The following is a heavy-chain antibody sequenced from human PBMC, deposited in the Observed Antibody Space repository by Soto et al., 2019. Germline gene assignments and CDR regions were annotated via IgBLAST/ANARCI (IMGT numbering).Heavy chain of an antibody. CDR2: ISSSSSTI. Sequence: EVQLVASGGGLVQPGGSLRLSCAASGFTFSSYIMNWVRQAPGKGLEWVSYISSSSSTIYYPDSVRGRFTISRDNAKNSLYLQMNSLRDEDTAVYYCASCWGLYWGDCTGGGANFWGQGTLVTGSS. J-gene: IGHJ4*02. D-gene: IGHD2-8*02. V-gene: IGHV3-48*02. CDR1: GFTFSSYI. CDR3: ASCWGLYWGDCTGGGANF.